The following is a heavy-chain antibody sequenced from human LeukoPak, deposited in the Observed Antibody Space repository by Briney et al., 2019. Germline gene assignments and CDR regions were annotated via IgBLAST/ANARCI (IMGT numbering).Heavy chain of an antibody. Sequence: SGTLSLTCAVSGGSISSPNWWTWVRQPPGKGLEWIGEIYHSGRTNSNPSLESRVIMSVDKSENQFSLKLTSVTAADTAVYYCARVGHNWFDPWGQGTLVTVSS. CDR2: IYHSGRT. V-gene: IGHV4-4*02. CDR3: ARVGHNWFDP. J-gene: IGHJ5*02. CDR1: GGSISSPNW. D-gene: IGHD1-26*01.